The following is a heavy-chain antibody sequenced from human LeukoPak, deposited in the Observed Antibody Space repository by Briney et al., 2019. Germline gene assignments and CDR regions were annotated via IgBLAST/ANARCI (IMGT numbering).Heavy chain of an antibody. CDR3: ARWDCSGGSCYSRTYYYGMDV. Sequence: ASVKVSCKASGYTFTSYDINWVRQATGQGLEWMGWMNPNSGNTGYAQKFQGRVTMTRNTSISTAYMELSSLRSEDAAVYYCARWDCSGGSCYSRTYYYGMDVWGQGTTVTVSS. V-gene: IGHV1-8*01. CDR2: MNPNSGNT. D-gene: IGHD2-15*01. J-gene: IGHJ6*02. CDR1: GYTFTSYD.